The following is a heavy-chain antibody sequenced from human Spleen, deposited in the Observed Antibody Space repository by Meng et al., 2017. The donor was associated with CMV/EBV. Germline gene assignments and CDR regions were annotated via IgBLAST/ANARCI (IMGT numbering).Heavy chain of an antibody. V-gene: IGHV3-13*01. CDR1: GFTFSSYD. CDR3: ARDLPLTGSWFDP. Sequence: GESLKISCAASGFTFSSYDMHWVRQATGKGLEWVSAIGTAGDTYYPGSVKGRFTISRENAKNSLYLQMNSLRAGDTALYYCARDLPLTGSWFDPWGQGTLVTVSS. D-gene: IGHD3-9*01. J-gene: IGHJ5*02. CDR2: IGTAGDT.